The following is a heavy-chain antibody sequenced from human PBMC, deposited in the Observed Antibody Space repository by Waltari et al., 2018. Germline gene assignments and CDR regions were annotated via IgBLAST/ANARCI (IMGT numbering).Heavy chain of an antibody. Sequence: QVQLVESGGGVVQPGMSLRLSCAASGFPFSRYGMHWVRQAPGKGLEWVAVISYDGSNKYYADSVKGRFTISRDNSKNTLYLQMNSLRAEDTAVYYCAKDGMYYYDSSGYYYFDYWGQGTLVTVSS. V-gene: IGHV3-30*18. CDR1: GFPFSRYG. D-gene: IGHD3-22*01. CDR2: ISYDGSNK. CDR3: AKDGMYYYDSSGYYYFDY. J-gene: IGHJ4*02.